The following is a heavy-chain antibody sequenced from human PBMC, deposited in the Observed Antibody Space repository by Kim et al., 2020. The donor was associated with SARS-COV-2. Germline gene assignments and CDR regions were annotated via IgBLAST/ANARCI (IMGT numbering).Heavy chain of an antibody. D-gene: IGHD3-22*01. V-gene: IGHV3-33*01. CDR1: GFTFSSYG. Sequence: GGSLRLSCAASGFTFSSYGMHWVRQAPGKGLEWVAVIWYDGSNKYYADSVKGRFTISRDNSKNTLYLQMNSLRAEDTAVYYCAREADSSGPDYWGQGTLVTVSS. CDR3: AREADSSGPDY. J-gene: IGHJ4*02. CDR2: IWYDGSNK.